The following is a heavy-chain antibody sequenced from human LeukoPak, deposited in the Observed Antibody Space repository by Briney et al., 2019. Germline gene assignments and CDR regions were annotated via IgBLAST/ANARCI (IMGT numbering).Heavy chain of an antibody. CDR1: RFTFSNYA. Sequence: GGSLRLSCAASRFTFSNYAMSWVRQAPGKGLEWVSSIRDSAYRTYYADSVKGRFTISRDNSKNTLYLQMNGLRAEDTAVYYCARVYSSYFDYWGQGTLVTVSS. CDR3: ARVYSSYFDY. V-gene: IGHV3-23*01. J-gene: IGHJ4*02. D-gene: IGHD6-19*01. CDR2: IRDSAYRT.